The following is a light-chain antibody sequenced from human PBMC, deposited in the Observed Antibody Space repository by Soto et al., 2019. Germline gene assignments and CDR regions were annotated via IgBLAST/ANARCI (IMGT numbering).Light chain of an antibody. J-gene: IGLJ7*01. Sequence: QSALTQPASVSGSPGQSITISCTGTSSDVGGYNYVSWYQQHPGKAPKLIIYDVSNRPSGVSNRFSGSKSGNTASLTISGLQAEDEAHYYCSSYTASGSLVFGGGTQLNVL. CDR2: DVS. V-gene: IGLV2-14*01. CDR1: SSDVGGYNY. CDR3: SSYTASGSLV.